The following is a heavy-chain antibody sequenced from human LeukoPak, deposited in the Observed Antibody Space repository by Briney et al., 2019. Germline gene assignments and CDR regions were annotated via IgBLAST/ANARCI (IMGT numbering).Heavy chain of an antibody. D-gene: IGHD3-3*01. CDR2: INVGGATA. CDR1: GFTFSDYA. V-gene: IGHV3-23*01. J-gene: IGHJ4*02. CDR3: CFGVLSSVFCDY. Sequence: GGSLSLSCSASGFTFSDYALNWVRQAPGKGLVWVSTINVGGATAYYADSVKGRFTTSRDTSKNTLYLYMNSLRAEDTALYYCCFGVLSSVFCDYWGQGTPVTVSS.